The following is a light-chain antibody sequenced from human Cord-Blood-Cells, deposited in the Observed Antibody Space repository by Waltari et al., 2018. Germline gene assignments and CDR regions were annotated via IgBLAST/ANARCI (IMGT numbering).Light chain of an antibody. V-gene: IGKV4-1*01. CDR2: WAS. J-gene: IGKJ2*01. Sequence: DIVMTQAPDSLAGSLGERATIHCKPSQSVLYSSNNKNYLAWYQQKPGQPPKLLIYWASTRESGVPDRFSGSGSGADFTLTISSLQAEDVAVYYCQQYYSTPYTFGQGTKLEIK. CDR1: QSVLYSSNNKNY. CDR3: QQYYSTPYT.